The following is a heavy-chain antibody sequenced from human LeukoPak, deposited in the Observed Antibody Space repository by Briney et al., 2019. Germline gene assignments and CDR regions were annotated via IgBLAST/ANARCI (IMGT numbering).Heavy chain of an antibody. D-gene: IGHD6-13*01. Sequence: SETLSLTCTVSGGSISSSSYYWGWIRQPPGKGLEWIGEINHSGSTNYNPSLKSRVTISVDTSKNQFSLKLSSVTAADTAVYYCARTGYSSSWYTFFYFQHWGQGTLVTVSS. J-gene: IGHJ1*01. CDR1: GGSISSSSYY. CDR3: ARTGYSSSWYTFFYFQH. V-gene: IGHV4-39*07. CDR2: INHSGST.